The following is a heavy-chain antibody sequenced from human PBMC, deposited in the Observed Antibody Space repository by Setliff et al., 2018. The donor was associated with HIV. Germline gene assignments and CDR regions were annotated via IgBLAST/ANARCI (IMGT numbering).Heavy chain of an antibody. V-gene: IGHV3-23*01. CDR1: GFTFSNYA. D-gene: IGHD5-18*01. J-gene: IGHJ4*02. Sequence: PGGSLRLSCAASGFTFSNYAMSWVRQAPGKGLEWVSAMSGSGACTYYADSVKGRFTISRDNGKKSLYLQMNSLRAEDTAVYYCARERYSYGYADWGQGTLVTVSS. CDR2: MSGSGACT. CDR3: ARERYSYGYAD.